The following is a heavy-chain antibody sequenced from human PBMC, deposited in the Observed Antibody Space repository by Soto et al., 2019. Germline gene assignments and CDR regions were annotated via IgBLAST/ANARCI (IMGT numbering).Heavy chain of an antibody. CDR1: GYTLTELS. CDR3: ATVLYVGGGSCFSFDY. Sequence: GASVKVSCKVSGYTLTELSMHCVRQAPGKGLEWMGGFDPEDGETIYAQKFQGRVTMTEDTSTDTAYMELSSLRSEDTAVYYCATVLYVGGGSCFSFDYWGQGTLVTVSS. V-gene: IGHV1-24*01. D-gene: IGHD2-15*01. J-gene: IGHJ4*02. CDR2: FDPEDGET.